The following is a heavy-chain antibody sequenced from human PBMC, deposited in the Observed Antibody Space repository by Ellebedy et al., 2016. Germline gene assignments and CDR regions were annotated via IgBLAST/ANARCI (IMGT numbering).Heavy chain of an antibody. D-gene: IGHD5-24*01. V-gene: IGHV3-21*04. CDR2: IVFSGAAT. CDR3: REGHYSDR. CDR1: GFTFNVAG. J-gene: IGHJ4*02. Sequence: GESLKISCAASGFTFNVAGMTWVRQAPGKGLEWVATIVFSGAATYYSDSVKGRFIISRDNAKNSLFLQMNSLGAEDTAIYYCREGHYSDRWGQGTLVTVSS.